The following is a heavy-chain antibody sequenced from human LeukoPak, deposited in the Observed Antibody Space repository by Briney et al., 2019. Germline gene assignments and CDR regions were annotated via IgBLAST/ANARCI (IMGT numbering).Heavy chain of an antibody. V-gene: IGHV1-46*01. Sequence: ASVKVSCKASGYTFTSYYMHWVRQAPGQGLEWMGWINPSGGSTSYAQKFQGRVTMTRDTSTSTVYMELSSLRSEDTAVYYCATLGPPFGVVPGYYYYGMDVWGQGTTVTVSS. CDR1: GYTFTSYY. CDR3: ATLGPPFGVVPGYYYYGMDV. J-gene: IGHJ6*02. CDR2: INPSGGST. D-gene: IGHD3-3*01.